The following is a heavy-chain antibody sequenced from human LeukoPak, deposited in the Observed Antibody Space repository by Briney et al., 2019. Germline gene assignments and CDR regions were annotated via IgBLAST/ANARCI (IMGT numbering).Heavy chain of an antibody. Sequence: GGSLRLSCAASGFTFSSYAMSWVRQAPGKGLEWVSAISGGGGSTYYADSVKGRFTISRDNSKNTLYLQMNSLRAEDMAVYYCAKRLEYSSSSGSFWGQGTLVTVSS. V-gene: IGHV3-23*01. CDR1: GFTFSSYA. J-gene: IGHJ4*02. CDR3: AKRLEYSSSSGSF. CDR2: ISGGGGST. D-gene: IGHD6-6*01.